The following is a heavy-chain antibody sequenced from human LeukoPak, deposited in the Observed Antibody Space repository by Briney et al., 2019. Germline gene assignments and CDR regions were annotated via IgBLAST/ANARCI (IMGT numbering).Heavy chain of an antibody. J-gene: IGHJ3*02. D-gene: IGHD5-12*01. CDR3: ARVHSNIVATIRAGGTFDI. CDR1: GFTFSSNW. Sequence: GGSLRLSCAASGFTFSSNWMHWVRQAPGKGLVWVSRINSDGRTTTYADSVKGRFTISRDNAKNTSYLQMNSLRAEDTAVYYCARVHSNIVATIRAGGTFDIWGQGTMVTVSS. CDR2: INSDGRTT. V-gene: IGHV3-74*03.